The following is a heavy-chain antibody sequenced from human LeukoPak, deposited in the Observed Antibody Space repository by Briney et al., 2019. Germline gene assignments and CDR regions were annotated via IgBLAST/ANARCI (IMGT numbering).Heavy chain of an antibody. J-gene: IGHJ4*02. Sequence: GGSLRLSCAASGFTFSSYWTSWVRQAPGKGLEWVANIKQDGSEKYYVDSVKGRFTISRDNAKNSLYLQMNSLRAEDTAVYYCARGSLYYFDYWGQGTLVPVSS. CDR1: GFTFSSYW. CDR2: IKQDGSEK. V-gene: IGHV3-7*04. CDR3: ARGSLYYFDY.